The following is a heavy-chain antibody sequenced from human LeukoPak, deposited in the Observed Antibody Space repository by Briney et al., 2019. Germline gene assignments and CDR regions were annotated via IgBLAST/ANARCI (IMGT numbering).Heavy chain of an antibody. J-gene: IGHJ3*02. V-gene: IGHV3-48*02. CDR2: ITSRSTTK. D-gene: IGHD1-1*01. Sequence: PGRSLRLSCAASGFTFSSYGMNWVRQAPGRGLEWVSYITSRSTTKQYADSVKGRFTISRENAKNSLYLQMNSLRDEDTAVYYCARVQTSAFDIWGQGTMVTVSS. CDR3: ARVQTSAFDI. CDR1: GFTFSSYG.